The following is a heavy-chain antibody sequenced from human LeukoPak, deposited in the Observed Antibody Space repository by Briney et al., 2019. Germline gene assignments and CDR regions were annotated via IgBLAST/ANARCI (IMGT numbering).Heavy chain of an antibody. CDR3: TTIRPDY. Sequence: GGSLRLSCAASGFTFSSYWLHWVRQAPGKGLVWVARIKSDETYTDYADSVKGRFTISGDDAKNTLYLQMNSLRAEDTAIYYCTTIRPDYWGQGALVTVSS. D-gene: IGHD5-12*01. J-gene: IGHJ4*02. V-gene: IGHV3-74*01. CDR1: GFTFSSYW. CDR2: IKSDETYT.